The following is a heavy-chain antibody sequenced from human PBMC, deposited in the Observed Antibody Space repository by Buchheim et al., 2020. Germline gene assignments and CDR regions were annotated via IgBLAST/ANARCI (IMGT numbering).Heavy chain of an antibody. V-gene: IGHV4-39*01. CDR2: IDYRGTT. D-gene: IGHD5-18*01. Sequence: QLLLQESGPGLVRPSETLSLICSVSGHSINSRIYSWGWVRQPPEKGLEWLGDIDYRGTTYYNPSLKSRVTISVDTSKNQFSLKLSSVTAADTAVYYCARGDTVRGYSYGLFDYWGQGTL. CDR1: GHSINSRIYS. J-gene: IGHJ4*02. CDR3: ARGDTVRGYSYGLFDY.